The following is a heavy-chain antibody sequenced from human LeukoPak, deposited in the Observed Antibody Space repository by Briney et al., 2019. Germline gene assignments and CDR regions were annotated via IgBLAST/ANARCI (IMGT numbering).Heavy chain of an antibody. Sequence: GGSLRPSCAASGFTVSSNYMSWVRQAPGKGLEWVSAISGSGGSTYYADSVKGRFTISRDNSKNTLYLQMNSLRAEDTAVYYCAKDAQGGYDSSGYPDYFDYWGQGTLVTVSS. D-gene: IGHD3-22*01. CDR2: ISGSGGST. J-gene: IGHJ4*02. CDR1: GFTVSSNY. V-gene: IGHV3-23*01. CDR3: AKDAQGGYDSSGYPDYFDY.